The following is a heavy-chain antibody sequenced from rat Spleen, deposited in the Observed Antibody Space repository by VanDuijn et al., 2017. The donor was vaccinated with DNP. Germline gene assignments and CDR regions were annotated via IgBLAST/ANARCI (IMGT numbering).Heavy chain of an antibody. CDR1: GYSITSSYR. CDR2: INSAGST. V-gene: IGHV3-3*01. Sequence: EVQLQESGPGLVKPSQSLSLTCSVTGYSITSSYRWNWIRKFPGNKLEWMGYINSAGSTNYNPSLKSRISITRDTSKNQFFLQVNSVTTEDTATYYCARSLTTVASDRVMDAWGQGASVTVSS. J-gene: IGHJ4*01. CDR3: ARSLTTVASDRVMDA. D-gene: IGHD1-3*01.